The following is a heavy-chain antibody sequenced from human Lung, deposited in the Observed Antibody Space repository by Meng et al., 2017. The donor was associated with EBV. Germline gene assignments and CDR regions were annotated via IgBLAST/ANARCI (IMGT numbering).Heavy chain of an antibody. Sequence: QLTLQASGPELVKPSQTLSLHGTVSGGSISSGDYYWSWIRQPPGKGLEWIGYIYYSGSTYYNPSLKSRVTISVDTSKNQFSLKLSSVTAADTAVYYCARGPTTYFDYWGQGTLVTVSS. CDR3: ARGPTTYFDY. J-gene: IGHJ4*02. CDR2: IYYSGST. CDR1: GGSISSGDYY. D-gene: IGHD4-17*01. V-gene: IGHV4-30-4*01.